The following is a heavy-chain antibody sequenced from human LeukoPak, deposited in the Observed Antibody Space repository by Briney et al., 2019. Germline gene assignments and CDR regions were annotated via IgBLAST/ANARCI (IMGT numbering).Heavy chain of an antibody. Sequence: AGGSLRLSCAATGFTLDNYAMSWVRQPPGKGLEWVSGISGSGGTTNYADSVKGRLTISRDNSKNTLSLQMNSLRADDTAVYYCAKGYSSGWYYFDYWGQGTLVTVSS. CDR3: AKGYSSGWYYFDY. CDR2: ISGSGGTT. D-gene: IGHD6-19*01. CDR1: GFTLDNYA. J-gene: IGHJ4*02. V-gene: IGHV3-23*01.